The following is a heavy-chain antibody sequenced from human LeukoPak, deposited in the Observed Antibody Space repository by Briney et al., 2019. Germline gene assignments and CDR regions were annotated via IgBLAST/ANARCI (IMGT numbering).Heavy chain of an antibody. D-gene: IGHD6-13*01. J-gene: IGHJ2*01. V-gene: IGHV4-38-2*02. CDR2: MYHSGGT. Sequence: PSETLSLTCTVSGYSISSGHYWGWIRQPPGKGLEWIGSMYHSGGTYYNPPLKSRVTISEDTSKNQFSLKLRSVSAADTAVYYCARVYYSNSYDYWYFDLWGRGTLVTVSS. CDR3: ARVYYSNSYDYWYFDL. CDR1: GYSISSGHY.